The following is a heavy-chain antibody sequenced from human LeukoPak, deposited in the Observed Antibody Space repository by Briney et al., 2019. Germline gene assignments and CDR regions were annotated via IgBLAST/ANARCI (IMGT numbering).Heavy chain of an antibody. CDR1: GGSFSGYY. V-gene: IGHV4-34*01. CDR2: INHSGST. J-gene: IGHJ4*02. D-gene: IGHD6-19*01. CDR3: ARDEIYSSGWYD. Sequence: SETLSLTCAVYGGSFSGYYWSWIRQPPGKGLEWIGEINHSGSTNYNPSLKSRVTISVDTSKNQFSLKLSSVTAADTAVYYCARDEIYSSGWYDWGQGTLVTVSS.